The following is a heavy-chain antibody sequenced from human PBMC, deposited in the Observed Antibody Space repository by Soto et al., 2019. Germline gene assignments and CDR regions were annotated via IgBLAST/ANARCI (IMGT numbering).Heavy chain of an antibody. J-gene: IGHJ4*02. CDR1: GGSISSYY. D-gene: IGHD2-2*01. Sequence: SETLSLTCTVSGGSISSYYWSWIRQPAGKGLEWIGRIYTSGSTNYNPSLKSRVTMSVDTPKNQFSLKLSSVTAADTAVYYCARACSSNSCYDVFDYWGQGTLVTVS. CDR3: ARACSSNSCYDVFDY. V-gene: IGHV4-4*07. CDR2: IYTSGST.